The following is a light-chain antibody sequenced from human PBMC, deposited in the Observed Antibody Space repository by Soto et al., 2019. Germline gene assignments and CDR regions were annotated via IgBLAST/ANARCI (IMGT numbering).Light chain of an antibody. Sequence: DIQMTQSPSAMSASVGDRVTITCRASQGISNDLGWYQQKPGKAPKLLIYAASSLQSGVPSRFSGSGSGTEFTLTISSLQPEDVATYFCQQVYGHPPAFGPGTRLEIK. CDR2: AAS. V-gene: IGKV1-17*03. J-gene: IGKJ5*01. CDR1: QGISND. CDR3: QQVYGHPPA.